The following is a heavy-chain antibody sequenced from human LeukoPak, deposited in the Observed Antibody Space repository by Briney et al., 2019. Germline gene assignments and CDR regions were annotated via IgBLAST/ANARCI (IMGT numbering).Heavy chain of an antibody. J-gene: IGHJ3*02. CDR1: GFTFSSYS. D-gene: IGHD3-3*01. Sequence: GGSLRLSRAASGFTFSSYSMNWVRQAPGKGLEWVSGISWNSGSIGYADSVKGRFTISRDNAKNSLYLQMNSLRAEDMALNYCAKDISPDDFWSGYGAFDIWGQGTMVTVSS. CDR2: ISWNSGSI. CDR3: AKDISPDDFWSGYGAFDI. V-gene: IGHV3-9*03.